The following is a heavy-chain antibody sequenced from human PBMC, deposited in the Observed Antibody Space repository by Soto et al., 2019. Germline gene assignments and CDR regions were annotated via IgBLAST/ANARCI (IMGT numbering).Heavy chain of an antibody. Sequence: PSETLSLTCAVSGGSISSDYYSWSWIRQPPGKGLDWIGYIYHSGSTYYSPSLKSRVTISIDMSKNQFSLKLSSVTAADTAVYYCARGGAYYYDSSGYFNEAFDIWGQGTMVTVSS. CDR3: ARGGAYYYDSSGYFNEAFDI. CDR2: IYHSGST. V-gene: IGHV4-30-2*01. J-gene: IGHJ3*02. D-gene: IGHD3-22*01. CDR1: GGSISSDYYS.